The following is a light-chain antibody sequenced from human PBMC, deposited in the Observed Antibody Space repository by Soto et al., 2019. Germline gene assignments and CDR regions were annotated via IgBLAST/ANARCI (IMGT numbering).Light chain of an antibody. Sequence: EIVLTQSPGTLSLSPGERATLSCRASQSVSNNYIAWYQQKPGQAPRLLIYGASGRATGIPDRFSGSGSGTAFILTISRLEPEDFVVYYCQQYGSSPRTFGQGTKVEIK. CDR3: QQYGSSPRT. V-gene: IGKV3-20*01. CDR1: QSVSNNY. J-gene: IGKJ1*01. CDR2: GAS.